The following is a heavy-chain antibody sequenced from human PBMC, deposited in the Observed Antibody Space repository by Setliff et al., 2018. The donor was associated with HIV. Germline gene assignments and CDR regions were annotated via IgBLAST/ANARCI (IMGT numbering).Heavy chain of an antibody. CDR2: LFYTGST. CDR1: GDSITSRNYH. V-gene: IGHV4-39*07. J-gene: IGHJ5*02. Sequence: PSETLSLTCAVSGDSITSRNYHWDWVRQPPGKGLEWIGSLFYTGSTSCNPSLKSRVTISGDTSKNQFFLKLISVTAADTAVYYCARYGGNSFWFDPWGQGTLVTVSS. CDR3: ARYGGNSFWFDP. D-gene: IGHD2-21*01.